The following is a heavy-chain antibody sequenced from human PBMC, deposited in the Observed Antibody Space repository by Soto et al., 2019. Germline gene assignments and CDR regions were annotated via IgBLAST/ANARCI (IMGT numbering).Heavy chain of an antibody. CDR3: ARVGPRGVAVVRDY. CDR2: ISGFNGQT. J-gene: IGHJ4*02. D-gene: IGHD3-10*02. CDR1: GNTFASHG. V-gene: IGHV1-18*01. Sequence: QVQLVQSGPEVKKPGASVKVSCKASGNTFASHGFSWVRQAPGHGLEWMGWISGFNGQTNYALKFQGRVTLTTDTSTSTGYMELESLSSDDKAVYFCARVGPRGVAVVRDYWGQGTLVTVSS.